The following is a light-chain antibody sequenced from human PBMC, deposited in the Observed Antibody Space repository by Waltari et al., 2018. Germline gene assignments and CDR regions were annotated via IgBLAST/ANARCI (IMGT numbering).Light chain of an antibody. V-gene: IGLV1-44*01. CDR2: KNS. CDR3: AAWDDSLNGYVV. CDR1: SSNIGSNS. J-gene: IGLJ2*01. Sequence: QSVLTQPPSASGTPGQRVTISCSGSSSNIGSNSVNWYQQVPGPAPKLLIYKNSQRPSGVPDRFSGSKSGTSASLAISGLQSEDEADYYCAAWDDSLNGYVVFGGGTKLTVL.